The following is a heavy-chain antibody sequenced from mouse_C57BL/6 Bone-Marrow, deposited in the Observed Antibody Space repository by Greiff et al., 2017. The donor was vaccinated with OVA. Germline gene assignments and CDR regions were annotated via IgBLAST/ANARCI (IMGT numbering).Heavy chain of an antibody. CDR3: ARRPFITTVVDGFDY. D-gene: IGHD1-1*01. CDR2: IYPGSGST. V-gene: IGHV1-55*01. Sequence: QVQLQQSGAELVKPGASVKMSCKASGYTFTSYWITWVKQRPGQGLEWIGDIYPGSGSTNYNEKFKSKATLTVDTSSSTAYMQRSSLTSEDSAVYYCARRPFITTVVDGFDYWGQGTTLTVSS. J-gene: IGHJ2*01. CDR1: GYTFTSYW.